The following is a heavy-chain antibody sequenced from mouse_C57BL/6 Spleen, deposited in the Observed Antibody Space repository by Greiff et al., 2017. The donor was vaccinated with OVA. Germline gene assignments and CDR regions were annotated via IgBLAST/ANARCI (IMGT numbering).Heavy chain of an antibody. CDR1: GYTFTSYW. V-gene: IGHV1-69*01. CDR2: IDPSDSYT. CDR3: ATTLVRAEDYFDY. J-gene: IGHJ2*01. D-gene: IGHD2-5*01. Sequence: QVQLQQPGAELVMPGASVKLSCKASGYTFTSYWMPWVKQRPGQGLEWIGEIDPSDSYTNYNQKFKGKSTLTVDKSSSTAYMQLSSLTYEDSAVYDCATTLVRAEDYFDYWGQGTTLTVSS.